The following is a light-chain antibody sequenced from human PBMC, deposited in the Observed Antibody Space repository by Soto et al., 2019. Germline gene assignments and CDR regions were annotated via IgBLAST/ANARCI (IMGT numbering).Light chain of an antibody. J-gene: IGKJ2*01. CDR3: QQYNKWPYT. Sequence: EIVMTQSPATLSVSPGGSATLSCRASQHVSSNLAWYRQKPGQPPTLLIYRASTRATGIPATFSGSGSGTEFTLTSSILQSEDFAVYYCQQYNKWPYTFGQGTKLEI. CDR2: RAS. V-gene: IGKV3-15*01. CDR1: QHVSSN.